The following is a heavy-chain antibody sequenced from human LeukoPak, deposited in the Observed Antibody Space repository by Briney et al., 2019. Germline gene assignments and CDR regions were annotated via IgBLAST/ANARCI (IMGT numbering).Heavy chain of an antibody. D-gene: IGHD3-22*01. V-gene: IGHV4-34*01. Sequence: SETLSLTCAVYGGSFSGYYWSWIRQPPGKGLEWIGEINHSGSTNYNPSLKSRVTISVDTSKNQFSLKLSSVTAADTAVYYCARRVVEVVITTYYMDVWGKGTTVTISS. CDR2: INHSGST. CDR1: GGSFSGYY. J-gene: IGHJ6*03. CDR3: ARRVVEVVITTYYMDV.